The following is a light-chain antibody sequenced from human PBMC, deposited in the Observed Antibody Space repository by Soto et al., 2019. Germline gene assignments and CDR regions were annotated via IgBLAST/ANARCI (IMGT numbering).Light chain of an antibody. CDR1: SSNIGSYT. CDR3: AAWDDSLNSYV. Sequence: QSVLTQPPSASGTPGQRVTISCSGSSSNIGSYTVNWYQQLPGTAPKVLIYSNDRRPSGVPDRFSGSKSGTSASLAISGLQSEDEADYYCAAWDDSLNSYVFGSGTKLTVL. CDR2: SND. J-gene: IGLJ1*01. V-gene: IGLV1-44*01.